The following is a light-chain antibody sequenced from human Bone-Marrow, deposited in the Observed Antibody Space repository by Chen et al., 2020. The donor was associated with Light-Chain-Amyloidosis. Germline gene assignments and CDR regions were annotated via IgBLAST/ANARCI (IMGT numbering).Light chain of an antibody. CDR3: QSYQGSSQGV. J-gene: IGLJ3*02. Sequence: NFMLTQPHSLSDTPRKTVSIYSTRCSGSIATNYVQWYQQRPGSSPTTVIYEDDQRPSGVPDRFSGSIDRSSNSASLTISGPKTEDEADYYCQSYQGSSQGVFGGGTKLTVL. CDR2: EDD. V-gene: IGLV6-57*01. CDR1: SGSIATNY.